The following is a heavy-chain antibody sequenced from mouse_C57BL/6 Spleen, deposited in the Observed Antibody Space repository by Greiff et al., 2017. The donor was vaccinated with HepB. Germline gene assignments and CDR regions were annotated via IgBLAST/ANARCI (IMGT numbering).Heavy chain of an antibody. CDR3: ARDPFTTVVATPYYFDY. Sequence: QVQLKESGAELARPGASVKLSCKASGYTFTSYGISWVKQRTGQGLEWIGEIYPRSGNTYYNEKFKGKATLTADKSSSTAYMELRSLTSEDSAVYFCARDPFTTVVATPYYFDYWGQGTTLTVSS. CDR1: GYTFTSYG. J-gene: IGHJ2*01. V-gene: IGHV1-81*01. D-gene: IGHD1-1*01. CDR2: IYPRSGNT.